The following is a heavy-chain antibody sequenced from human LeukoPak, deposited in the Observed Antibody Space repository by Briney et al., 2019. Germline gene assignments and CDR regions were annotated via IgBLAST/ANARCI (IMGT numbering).Heavy chain of an antibody. V-gene: IGHV3-9*01. CDR1: GFTFDDYA. CDR2: ISWNSGSI. J-gene: IGHJ6*02. D-gene: IGHD2-8*02. CDR3: AKYGAYWFPDV. Sequence: GRSLRLSCAASGFTFDDYAMHWVRHAPGKGLEWVSGISWNSGSIGYADSVKGRFTISRDNSKNTMYLQMNSLRVEDTAVYYCAKYGAYWFPDVWGQGTTVTVSS.